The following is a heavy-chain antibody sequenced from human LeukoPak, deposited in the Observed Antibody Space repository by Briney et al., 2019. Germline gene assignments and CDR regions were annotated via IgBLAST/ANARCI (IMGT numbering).Heavy chain of an antibody. Sequence: PGGSLRLSCAASGFTFSSYTMIWVRQAPGKGLEWVSSITSSSSYIYYADSAKGRFTISRDNAKNSLFLQMNSLRAEDTAVYYCARVLSGTLTFDHWGQGTLVAVSS. J-gene: IGHJ4*02. D-gene: IGHD3-9*01. CDR3: ARVLSGTLTFDH. CDR2: ITSSSSYI. V-gene: IGHV3-21*01. CDR1: GFTFSSYT.